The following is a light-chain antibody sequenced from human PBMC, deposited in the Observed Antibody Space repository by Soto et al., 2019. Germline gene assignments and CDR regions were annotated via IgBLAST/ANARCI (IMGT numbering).Light chain of an antibody. CDR1: QSVSNNY. V-gene: IGKV3-20*01. Sequence: EIVLTQSPGTLSLSPGERATLSCRASQSVSNNYLAWYQHNPGQAPRLLIYGASSRATGIPDRFSGSGSGTDFTLTISRLEPEDFAVYYCQQYGSSPPVTFGGGTRVEIK. J-gene: IGKJ4*01. CDR3: QQYGSSPPVT. CDR2: GAS.